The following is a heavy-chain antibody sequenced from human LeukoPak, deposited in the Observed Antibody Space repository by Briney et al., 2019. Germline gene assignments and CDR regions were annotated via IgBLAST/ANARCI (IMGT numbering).Heavy chain of an antibody. V-gene: IGHV4-34*01. D-gene: IGHD2-8*01. CDR3: ARGILVTVYAAFDY. J-gene: IGHJ4*02. Sequence: MSSETLSLTCGVYGGSFSGYYWTWIRQSPGMGLEWIGEIIHSGSTNCNPSLTSRVTISVDTSKNQFSLELNSVTAADTAVYYCARGILVTVYAAFDYWGQGTLVTVSS. CDR2: IIHSGST. CDR1: GGSFSGYY.